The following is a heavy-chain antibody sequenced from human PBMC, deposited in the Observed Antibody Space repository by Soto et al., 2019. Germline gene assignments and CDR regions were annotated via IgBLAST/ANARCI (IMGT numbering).Heavy chain of an antibody. CDR1: GYTFTSYP. V-gene: IGHV1-3*01. CDR2: INAGNGNT. J-gene: IGHJ3*02. Sequence: ASVKVSCKASGYTFTSYPMHWVRQAGQRLEWMGWINAGNGNTKYSQRFQGRVAITRDTSASTAYMELSSLRSEDTAVYYCASPARSYFGDGFDIWGQGTMVTVSS. D-gene: IGHD2-21*01. CDR3: ASPARSYFGDGFDI.